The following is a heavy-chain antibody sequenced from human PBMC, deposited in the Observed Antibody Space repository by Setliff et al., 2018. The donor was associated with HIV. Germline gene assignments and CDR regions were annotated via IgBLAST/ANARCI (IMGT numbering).Heavy chain of an antibody. CDR1: GYTFTASY. J-gene: IGHJ4*02. CDR3: ATSTSRFFWNGFYQGGFGSRNSHSFEN. V-gene: IGHV1-2*02. D-gene: IGHD3-3*01. CDR2: MHPNSGAT. Sequence: ASVKVSCKTSGYTFTASYLHWVRQAPGQGLQWMGWMHPNSGATKYAQKFRDRVTLTGDTSISTASMKLSSLKSDDTAMYYCATSTSRFFWNGFYQGGFGSRNSHSFENWGQGTLVTSPQ.